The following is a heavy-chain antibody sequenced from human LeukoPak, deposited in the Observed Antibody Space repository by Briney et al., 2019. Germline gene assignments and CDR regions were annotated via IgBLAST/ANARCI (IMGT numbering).Heavy chain of an antibody. CDR1: GYTFTSYD. D-gene: IGHD6-19*01. Sequence: ASVKVSCKASGYTFTSYDINWVRQVTGQGLEWMGWMNPKSGNAGYAQKFQGRVTITRNTSISTAYMEVSSLRYEDTAVYYCARRAVDNSYYYYMDVWGKGTTVTVSS. J-gene: IGHJ6*03. CDR2: MNPKSGNA. V-gene: IGHV1-8*03. CDR3: ARRAVDNSYYYYMDV.